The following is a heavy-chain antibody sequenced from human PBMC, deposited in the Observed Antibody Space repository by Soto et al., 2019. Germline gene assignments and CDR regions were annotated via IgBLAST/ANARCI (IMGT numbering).Heavy chain of an antibody. D-gene: IGHD1-26*01. Sequence: ASVKVSCQASGGTFSSYAISWVRQAPGQGLEWMGGIIPIFGTANYAQKFQGRVTITADESTSTAYMELGSLRSEDTAVYYCARDGGVFLQWEPTRDFQHWGQGTLVTVSS. CDR2: IIPIFGTA. CDR3: ARDGGVFLQWEPTRDFQH. CDR1: GGTFSSYA. V-gene: IGHV1-69*13. J-gene: IGHJ1*01.